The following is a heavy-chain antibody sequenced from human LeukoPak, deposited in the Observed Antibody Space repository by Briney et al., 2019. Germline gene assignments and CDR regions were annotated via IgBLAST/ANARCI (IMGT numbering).Heavy chain of an antibody. Sequence: SETLSLTCTVSGGSISSYYWSWIRQPPGKGLEWIGYIYYSGSTNYNPSLKSRVTISVDTSKNQFSLKLSSVTAADTAVYYCARGSITKGWFDPWGQGTLVTVSP. V-gene: IGHV4-59*01. D-gene: IGHD3-10*01. CDR2: IYYSGST. J-gene: IGHJ5*02. CDR3: ARGSITKGWFDP. CDR1: GGSISSYY.